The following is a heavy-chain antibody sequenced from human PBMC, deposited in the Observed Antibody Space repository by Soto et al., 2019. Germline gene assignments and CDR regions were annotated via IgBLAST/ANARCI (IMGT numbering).Heavy chain of an antibody. D-gene: IGHD6-19*01. J-gene: IGHJ3*02. Sequence: QVQLVQSGAEVKKPGASVKVSCKASGYTFTSYAISWVRQAPGQGVEWMGWISGYSGYTNYARKSQGRVTRTTDTSTSTAYTEMRSLRTDDTALSYFARAGPSGWEWDACDIWGQGKGVPVSS. V-gene: IGHV1-18*01. CDR2: ISGYSGYT. CDR3: ARAGPSGWEWDACDI. CDR1: GYTFTSYA.